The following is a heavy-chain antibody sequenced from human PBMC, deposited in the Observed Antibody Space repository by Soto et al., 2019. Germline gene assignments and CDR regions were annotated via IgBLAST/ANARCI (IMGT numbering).Heavy chain of an antibody. CDR2: IYYRGST. J-gene: IGHJ6*02. Sequence: SETLSLTCTVSGGSVSSGSYYWSWIRQPPGKGLEGIGYIYYRGSTNYNPSLKSRVTISVDTSKNQFSLKLSSVTAADTAVYYCARDKGLNGYSYGYVGYYYYGMDVWGQGTTVTVSS. CDR3: ARDKGLNGYSYGYVGYYYYGMDV. V-gene: IGHV4-61*01. D-gene: IGHD5-18*01. CDR1: GGSVSSGSYY.